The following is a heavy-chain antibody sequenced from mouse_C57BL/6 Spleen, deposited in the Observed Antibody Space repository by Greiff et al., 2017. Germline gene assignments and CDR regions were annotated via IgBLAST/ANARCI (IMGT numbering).Heavy chain of an antibody. Sequence: QVQLKESGAELVKPGASVKLSCKASGYTFTSYWMHWVKQRPGQGLEWIGMIHPNSGSTNYNEKFKSKATLTVDKSSSTAYMQLSSLTSEDSAVYCCARDDGYSSVAYWGQGTLVTVSA. CDR3: ARDDGYSSVAY. J-gene: IGHJ3*01. CDR2: IHPNSGST. D-gene: IGHD2-3*01. CDR1: GYTFTSYW. V-gene: IGHV1-64*01.